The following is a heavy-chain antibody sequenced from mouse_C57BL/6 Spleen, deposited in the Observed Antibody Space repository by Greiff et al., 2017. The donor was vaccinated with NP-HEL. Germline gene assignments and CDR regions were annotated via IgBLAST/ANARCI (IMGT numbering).Heavy chain of an antibody. CDR3: ASVYDGYYTFAY. D-gene: IGHD2-3*01. CDR2: ISSGSSTI. CDR1: GFTFSDYG. J-gene: IGHJ3*01. Sequence: EVMLVESGGGLVKPGGSLKLSCAASGFTFSDYGMHWVRQAPEMGLEWVAYISSGSSTIYYADTVKGRFTISRDNAKNTLFLQMTSLRSEDTAMYYCASVYDGYYTFAYWGQGTLVTVSA. V-gene: IGHV5-17*01.